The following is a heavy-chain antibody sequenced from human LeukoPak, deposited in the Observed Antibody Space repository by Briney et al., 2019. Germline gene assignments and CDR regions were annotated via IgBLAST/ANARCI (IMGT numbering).Heavy chain of an antibody. CDR3: ARHFELGFDY. CDR1: GFTFSSYW. J-gene: IGHJ4*02. CDR2: IKEDGTEK. D-gene: IGHD3/OR15-3a*01. Sequence: GRSLRLSCAASGFTFSSYWMSWVRQAPGKGLEWVANIKEDGTEKYYVDSVKGRFTISRDNAKNSLYLQLNSLRAEDTAVYYCARHFELGFDYWGQGALVTVSS. V-gene: IGHV3-7*03.